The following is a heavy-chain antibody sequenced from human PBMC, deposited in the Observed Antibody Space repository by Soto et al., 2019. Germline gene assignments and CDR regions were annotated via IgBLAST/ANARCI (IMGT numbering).Heavy chain of an antibody. V-gene: IGHV4-39*01. CDR1: GGSISSSSYY. J-gene: IGHJ3*02. CDR3: ARHHCGIYVRGAFDI. D-gene: IGHD2-2*02. Sequence: QLQLQESGPGLVKPSETLSLTCTVSGGSISSSSYYWGWIRQPPGKGLEWIGSIYYSGSTYYNPSLKSRVTISVDTSKNQFSLKLSSVTAADTAVYYYARHHCGIYVRGAFDIWGQGTMVTVSS. CDR2: IYYSGST.